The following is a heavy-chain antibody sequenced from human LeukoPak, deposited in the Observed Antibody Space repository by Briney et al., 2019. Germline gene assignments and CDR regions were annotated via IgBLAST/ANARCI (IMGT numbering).Heavy chain of an antibody. D-gene: IGHD3-22*01. CDR3: ARRAHYYDSSGQVDY. CDR1: GGSFSGYY. V-gene: IGHV4-34*01. J-gene: IGHJ4*02. Sequence: PSETLSLTCAVYGGSFSGYYWSWIRQPPGKGLEWIGEINHSGSTNYNPSLKSRVTISVDTSKNQFSLKLSSVTAADTAVYYCARRAHYYDSSGQVDYWGQGTLVTVSS. CDR2: INHSGST.